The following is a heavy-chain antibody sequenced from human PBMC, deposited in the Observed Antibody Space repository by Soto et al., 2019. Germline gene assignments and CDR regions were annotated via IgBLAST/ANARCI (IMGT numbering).Heavy chain of an antibody. CDR3: AREYSNSPEAFDS. V-gene: IGHV4-61*01. J-gene: IGHJ4*02. CDR1: GGSVNSDNYY. Sequence: WETLSLTCTVSGGSVNSDNYYWSWIRQPPGKGLEWIGYIYYTGRTNYNPSLMSRVTISLDASRNQFSLKLSSVTAADTAVFYCAREYSNSPEAFDSWGQGTLVTVSS. CDR2: IYYTGRT. D-gene: IGHD1-26*01.